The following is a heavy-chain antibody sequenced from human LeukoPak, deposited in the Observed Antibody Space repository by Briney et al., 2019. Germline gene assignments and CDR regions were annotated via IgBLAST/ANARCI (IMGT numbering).Heavy chain of an antibody. CDR1: GFTFSSYA. CDR2: ISRTSAYI. V-gene: IGHV3-21*01. Sequence: PGGSLRLSCAASGFTFSSYAMKWVRQAPGEGLEWVSAISRTSAYIYYSDSVKGRFTISGDNAKNSVYLQIDSLRAEDTAVYYCARDERRYCSDSSCYPGDYWGQGTLVTVSS. D-gene: IGHD2-2*01. CDR3: ARDERRYCSDSSCYPGDY. J-gene: IGHJ4*02.